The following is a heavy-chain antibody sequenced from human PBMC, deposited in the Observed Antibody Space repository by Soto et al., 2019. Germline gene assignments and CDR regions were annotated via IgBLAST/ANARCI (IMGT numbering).Heavy chain of an antibody. CDR2: IYYSGST. J-gene: IGHJ4*02. V-gene: IGHV4-59*08. D-gene: IGHD6-13*01. CDR3: ARHGLRQYSSRWYNY. Sequence: ETLSLTCTVSAGSISSYYWSSIRQPPGEGLEWIGHIYYSGSTNYTPSLKSRVTISVVTPKDLFCLKLSSVTAADTAVYYCARHGLRQYSSRWYNYWGQGTLDTVSS. CDR1: AGSISSYY.